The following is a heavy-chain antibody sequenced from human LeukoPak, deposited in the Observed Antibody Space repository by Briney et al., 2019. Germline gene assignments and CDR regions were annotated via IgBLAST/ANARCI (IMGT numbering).Heavy chain of an antibody. V-gene: IGHV3-23*01. Sequence: GGSLRLSCAASGFTFNSYAMSWVRQAPGKGLEWVSSISGGSTYYADSVKGRFTISRDNSKNTLYLQMNSLRAEDTAVYYCASGWSPDYWGQGTLVTVSS. CDR2: ISGGST. CDR3: ASGWSPDY. D-gene: IGHD6-19*01. J-gene: IGHJ4*02. CDR1: GFTFNSYA.